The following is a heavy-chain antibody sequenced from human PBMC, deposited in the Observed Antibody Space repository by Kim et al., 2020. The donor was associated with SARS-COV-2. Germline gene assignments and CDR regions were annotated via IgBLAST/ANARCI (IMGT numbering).Heavy chain of an antibody. V-gene: IGHV4-34*01. CDR2: INHSGST. CDR1: GGSFSGYY. D-gene: IGHD6-19*01. J-gene: IGHJ6*03. CDR3: SRGTRQWLVWGPYYYYMDV. Sequence: SETLSLTCAAYGGSFSGYYWSWIRQPPGKGLEWIGEINHSGSTNYNPSLMSRVIITVDTSKNQFSLKLSSVTAADTAVYYCSRGTRQWLVWGPYYYYMDVWGKGTTVTVSS.